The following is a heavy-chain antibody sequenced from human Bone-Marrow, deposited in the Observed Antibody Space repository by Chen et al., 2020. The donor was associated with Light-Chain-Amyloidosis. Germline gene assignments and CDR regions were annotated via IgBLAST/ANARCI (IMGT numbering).Heavy chain of an antibody. CDR3: AEDYCPVDSCYLGWFDP. J-gene: IGHJ5*02. Sequence: QVHLVESGGGVVQPGGSLRLSCSASGFIFSTRGMHWVRQVPGKGPEWLAFIGSDETKKFFSASVKGRFTISRDNSKDTLYLQMNSLRAEDTGIYYCAEDYCPVDSCYLGWFDPLGPGTQVTVSS. V-gene: IGHV3-30*02. CDR2: IGSDETKK. D-gene: IGHD2-8*02. CDR1: GFIFSTRG.